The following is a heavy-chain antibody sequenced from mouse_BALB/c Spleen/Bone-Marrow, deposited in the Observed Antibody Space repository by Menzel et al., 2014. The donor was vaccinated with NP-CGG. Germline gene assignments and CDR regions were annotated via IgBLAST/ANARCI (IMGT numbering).Heavy chain of an antibody. D-gene: IGHD2-1*01. CDR2: ISSGGSYT. J-gene: IGHJ1*01. CDR3: ARDNGTYGWYFDV. V-gene: IGHV5-9-4*01. CDR1: GFTFSSYA. Sequence: EVKVVESGGGLVKPGGSLKLSCAASGFTFSSYAMSWVRQSPEKRLEWVAEISSGGSYTYYSDTVRGRFTISRDNVKNTLYLEMSSLRSEDTAMYHCARDNGTYGWYFDVWGAGTTVTVSS.